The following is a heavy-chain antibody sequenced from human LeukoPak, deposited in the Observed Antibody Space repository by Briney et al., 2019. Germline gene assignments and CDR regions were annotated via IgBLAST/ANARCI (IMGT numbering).Heavy chain of an antibody. CDR1: GGSISSSSYY. CDR3: AMEMVRGVIVSAY. D-gene: IGHD3-10*01. CDR2: IYYSGST. J-gene: IGHJ4*02. Sequence: PSETLSLTCTVSGGSISSSSYYWGWIRQPPGKGLEWIGSIYYSGSTYYNPSLKSRVTISVDTSKNQFSLKLSSVTAADTAVYYCAMEMVRGVIVSAYWGQGTLVTVSS. V-gene: IGHV4-39*07.